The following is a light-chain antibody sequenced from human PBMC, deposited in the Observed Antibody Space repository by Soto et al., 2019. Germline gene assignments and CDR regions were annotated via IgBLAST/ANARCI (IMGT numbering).Light chain of an antibody. J-gene: IGLJ7*01. V-gene: IGLV2-23*01. CDR3: CSSTSSSTYA. CDR1: SSDVGSYTL. CDR2: EGT. Sequence: QSALTQPASVSGSPGQSITISCTGTSSDVGSYTLVSWYQQHPGKAPKLMIYEGTKRPSVVSDRFSGSSSGNTSSLTISSLHADDDAYYYCCSSTSSSTYAFGTGTQLTVL.